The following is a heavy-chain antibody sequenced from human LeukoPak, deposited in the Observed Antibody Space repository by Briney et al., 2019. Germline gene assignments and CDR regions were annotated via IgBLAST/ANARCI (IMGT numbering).Heavy chain of an antibody. V-gene: IGHV1-69*05. CDR3: ARIRDGYNDAYDI. CDR1: GGTFNRYA. J-gene: IGHJ3*02. Sequence: GASVKVSCKASGGTFNRYAISWVRQAPGQGLEWMGGIIPMFDTANYAQRFQGRVTMTRDTSASTVYMELSSLRSEDTAIYYCARIRDGYNDAYDIWGQGTVVTVPS. D-gene: IGHD5-24*01. CDR2: IIPMFDTA.